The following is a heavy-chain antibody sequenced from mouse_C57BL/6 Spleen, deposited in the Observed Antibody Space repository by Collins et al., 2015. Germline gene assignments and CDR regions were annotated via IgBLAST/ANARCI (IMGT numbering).Heavy chain of an antibody. CDR3: ARGGLGPFDY. J-gene: IGHJ2*01. Sequence: QVHLQQSGAELMKPGASVKLSCKATGYTFTDYWIQWIKQRPGPGLEWIGEILPGSGITNYNEKFEGKATFTADTSSNTAYMQLSSLTTEHSAIFYCARGGLGPFDYWGQGTTLTVSS. CDR2: ILPGSGIT. D-gene: IGHD3-3*01. CDR1: GYTFTDYW. V-gene: IGHV1-9*01.